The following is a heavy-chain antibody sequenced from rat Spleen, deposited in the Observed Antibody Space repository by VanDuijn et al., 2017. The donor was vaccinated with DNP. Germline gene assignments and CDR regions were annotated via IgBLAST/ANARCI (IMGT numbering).Heavy chain of an antibody. J-gene: IGHJ4*01. D-gene: IGHD1-4*01. CDR3: ATRPGYAMDA. CDR2: IPTDGVNT. V-gene: IGHV5S13*01. Sequence: EVQLVESGGGLVQPGRSLKLSCAASGFTFTNYGMAWVRQAPTRGLEWVASIPTDGVNTYYRDSVKGRFTISRDNTKSTLYLQMDSLRSEDTATYYCATRPGYAMDAWGQGTSVTVSS. CDR1: GFTFTNYG.